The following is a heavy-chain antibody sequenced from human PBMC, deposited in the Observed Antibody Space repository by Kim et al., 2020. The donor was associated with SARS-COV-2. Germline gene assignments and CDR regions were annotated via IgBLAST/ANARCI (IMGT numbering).Heavy chain of an antibody. CDR3: ARGGETDYYYDSSGYYPYYFDY. CDR1: GFTVSSNY. J-gene: IGHJ4*02. D-gene: IGHD3-22*01. CDR2: IYSGGST. Sequence: GGSLRLSCAASGFTVSSNYMSWVRQAPGKGLEWVSVIYSGGSTYYADSVKGRFTISRDNSKNTLYLQMNSLRAEDTAVYYCARGGETDYYYDSSGYYPYYFDYWGQGTLVTVSS. V-gene: IGHV3-53*01.